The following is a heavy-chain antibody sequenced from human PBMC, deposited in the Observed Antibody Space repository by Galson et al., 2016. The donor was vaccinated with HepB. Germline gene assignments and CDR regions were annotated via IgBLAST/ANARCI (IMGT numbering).Heavy chain of an antibody. V-gene: IGHV4-61*02. J-gene: IGHJ1*01. CDR1: GASISSGSYY. CDR2: IYSSGST. CDR3: VRQPYSSTAWDSLE. D-gene: IGHD6-13*01. Sequence: TLSLTCSVSGASISSGSYYWSWIRQPAGKGLEWIGRIYSSGSTNYNPSLESRVTISVDTSENQFFLQLTSVTAADTAVYYCVRQPYSSTAWDSLEWGQGTLVTVSS.